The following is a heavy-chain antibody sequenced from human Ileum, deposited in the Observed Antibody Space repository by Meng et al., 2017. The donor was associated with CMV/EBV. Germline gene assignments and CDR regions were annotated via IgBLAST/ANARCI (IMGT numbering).Heavy chain of an antibody. CDR3: STGITMIVDN. V-gene: IGHV3-15*01. CDR2: IKRKTDGGTT. D-gene: IGHD3-22*01. Sequence: SCEASGFAFSNAWMNWVRQAPGKGLEWVGRIKRKTDGGTTDYAAPVKGRFTISRDDSNSTLYLQMNSLKTEDTAVYYCSTGITMIVDNWGQGTLVTVSS. CDR1: GFAFSNAW. J-gene: IGHJ4*02.